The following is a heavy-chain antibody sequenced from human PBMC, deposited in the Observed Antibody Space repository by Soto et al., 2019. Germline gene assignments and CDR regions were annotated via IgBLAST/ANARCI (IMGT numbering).Heavy chain of an antibody. Sequence: QVQLVESGGGVVQPGRSLRLSCAASGFTFSSYAMHWVHQAPGKGLEWVAVISYDGSNKYYADSVKGRFTISRDNSKNTLYLQMNSLRAEDTAVYYCARGLPTYYYDSSGYYWGQGTLVTVSS. V-gene: IGHV3-30-3*01. CDR2: ISYDGSNK. J-gene: IGHJ4*02. CDR3: ARGLPTYYYDSSGYY. CDR1: GFTFSSYA. D-gene: IGHD3-22*01.